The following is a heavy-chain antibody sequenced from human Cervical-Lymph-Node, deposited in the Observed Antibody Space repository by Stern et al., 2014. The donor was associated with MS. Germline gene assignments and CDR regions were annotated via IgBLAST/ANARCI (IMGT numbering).Heavy chain of an antibody. V-gene: IGHV3-9*01. CDR1: GFTFDDYA. Sequence: QLVESGGGLVQPGRSLRLSCAASGFTFDDYAMHWVRQAPGKGLEWVAGISRNSVSIGYADSVKGRFTISRDNAKNSLYLQMNSLRTEDTALYYCAKSSGSFFVSLDYWGQGNLVTVSS. J-gene: IGHJ4*02. CDR2: ISRNSVSI. D-gene: IGHD1-26*01. CDR3: AKSSGSFFVSLDY.